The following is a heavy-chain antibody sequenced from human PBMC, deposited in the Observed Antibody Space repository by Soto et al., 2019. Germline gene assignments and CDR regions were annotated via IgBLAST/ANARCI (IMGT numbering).Heavy chain of an antibody. V-gene: IGHV3-49*03. D-gene: IGHD6-19*01. J-gene: IGHJ4*02. Sequence: GGSLRLSCTASGFTFGDYAMSWFRQAPGRGLEWVGFIRSKAYGGTTEYAASVKGRFTISRDDSKSIAYLKMNSLKTEDTAVYYCTRDYSSGWPGYWGQGTLVTVSS. CDR1: GFTFGDYA. CDR2: IRSKAYGGTT. CDR3: TRDYSSGWPGY.